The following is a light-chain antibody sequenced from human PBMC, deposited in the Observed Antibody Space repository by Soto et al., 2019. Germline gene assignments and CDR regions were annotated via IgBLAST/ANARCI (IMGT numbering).Light chain of an antibody. Sequence: QSVLTQPASESGSPGQSISISCTGTSSDVGGYNFVSWYQQHPDKAPKLVIFDVNNRPSGVSDRFSGSKSGNTASLTISGLQLEDEADYYCSSYTSDSTYVFGTGTKVTVL. CDR1: SSDVGGYNF. CDR3: SSYTSDSTYV. J-gene: IGLJ1*01. V-gene: IGLV2-14*01. CDR2: DVN.